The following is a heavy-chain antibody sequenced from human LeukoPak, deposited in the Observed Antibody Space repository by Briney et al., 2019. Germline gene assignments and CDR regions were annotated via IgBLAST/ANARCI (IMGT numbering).Heavy chain of an antibody. CDR3: ASSTGYSYGYFDY. D-gene: IGHD5-18*01. Sequence: PGGSLRLSCAASGFTFSSYAMTWVRQAPGKGLEWVSAIDNIGGTTYYADSVKGRFTISRDNSKHTLYLQMNSLRAEDTAVYYCASSTGYSYGYFDYWGQGTLVTVSS. V-gene: IGHV3-23*01. CDR1: GFTFSSYA. CDR2: IDNIGGTT. J-gene: IGHJ4*02.